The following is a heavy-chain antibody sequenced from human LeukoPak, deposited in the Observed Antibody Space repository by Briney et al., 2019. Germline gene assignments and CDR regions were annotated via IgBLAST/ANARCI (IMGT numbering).Heavy chain of an antibody. V-gene: IGHV3-30*18. D-gene: IGHD3-22*01. J-gene: IGHJ4*02. CDR2: ISYDGSNK. CDR1: GFTFSSYG. CDR3: AKESIGDSSGYYLSGFDY. Sequence: PGGSLRLSCAASGFTFSSYGMHWVRQAPGKGLEWVAVISYDGSNKYYADSVKGRFTISRDNSKNTLYLQMNSLRAEDTAVYYCAKESIGDSSGYYLSGFDYWGQGTLVTVSS.